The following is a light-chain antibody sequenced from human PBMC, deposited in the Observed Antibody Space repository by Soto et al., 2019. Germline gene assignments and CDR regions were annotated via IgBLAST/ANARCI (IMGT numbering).Light chain of an antibody. Sequence: IQMSQSPSTLAGAEGDRVTVSCLASQNISSWLAWYQQKPGQAPKLLIYWASTLKCGVPSRFSGSGSGTEFTLTISSLQPDDFATYYCQHYYSYSEAFGQGAKVDIK. CDR1: QNISSW. CDR2: WAS. CDR3: QHYYSYSEA. J-gene: IGKJ1*01. V-gene: IGKV1-5*03.